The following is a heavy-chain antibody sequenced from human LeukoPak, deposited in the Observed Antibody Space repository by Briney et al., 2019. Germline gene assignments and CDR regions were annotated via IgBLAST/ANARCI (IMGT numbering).Heavy chain of an antibody. Sequence: PGGSLRLSCAASGFTFSSYSMNWVRQAPGKGLEWVSSISSSSSYIYYADSVKGRFTISRDNSKNTLYLQMNSLRAEDTAVYYCARDRPPYGLSRDGYNLDYWGQGTLVTVSS. CDR3: ARDRPPYGLSRDGYNLDY. V-gene: IGHV3-21*01. CDR2: ISSSSSYI. J-gene: IGHJ4*02. CDR1: GFTFSSYS. D-gene: IGHD5-24*01.